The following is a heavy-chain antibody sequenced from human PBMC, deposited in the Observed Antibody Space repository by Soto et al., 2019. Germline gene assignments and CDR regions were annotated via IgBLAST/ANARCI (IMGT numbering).Heavy chain of an antibody. D-gene: IGHD3-22*01. CDR2: IYYSGST. J-gene: IGHJ5*02. CDR3: ARDYYDSSGSIHRFDP. V-gene: IGHV4-30-4*01. CDR1: GGSISSGDYY. Sequence: LSLTCTVSGGSISSGDYYWSWIRQPPGKGLEWIGYIYYSGSTYYNPSLKSRVTISVDTSKNQFSLKLSSVTAADTAVYYCARDYYDSSGSIHRFDPWGQGTLVTVSS.